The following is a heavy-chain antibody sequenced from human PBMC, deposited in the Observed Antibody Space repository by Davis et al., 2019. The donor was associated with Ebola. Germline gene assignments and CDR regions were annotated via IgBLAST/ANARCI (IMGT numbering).Heavy chain of an antibody. V-gene: IGHV4-59*12. CDR1: GGSISSFS. J-gene: IGHJ5*01. CDR2: IYYSGST. Sequence: MPSETLSLTCSVSGGSISSFSWSWIRQSPGKGLEWIGYIYYSGSTNYNPSLKSRVTISVDTSKNQVSLKLSSVTAADTAVYYCVRSVTMIRGVIPWFDPWGQGTLVTVSS. D-gene: IGHD3-10*01. CDR3: VRSVTMIRGVIPWFDP.